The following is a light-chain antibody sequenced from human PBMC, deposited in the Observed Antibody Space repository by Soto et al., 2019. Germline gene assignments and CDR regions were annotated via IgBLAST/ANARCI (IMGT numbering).Light chain of an antibody. CDR2: GAS. V-gene: IGKV3-15*01. CDR1: QNVNTN. J-gene: IGKJ1*01. Sequence: EIVMTQSPATLSVSPGERATLSCRASQNVNTNMAWYQQKLGQAPRLLIFGASTRATGVPARFSGSGSGTEFTLTISSLQSDDFAVYYCQQYTNRPPWTFGQGTKVDMK. CDR3: QQYTNRPPWT.